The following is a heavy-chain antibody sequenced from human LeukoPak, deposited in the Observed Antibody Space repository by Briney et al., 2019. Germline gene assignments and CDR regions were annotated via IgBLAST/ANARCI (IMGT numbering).Heavy chain of an antibody. CDR2: IYYSGST. Sequence: SETLSLTCTVSGGSISSYYWSWIRQPPGKGLEWIGYIYYSGSTNYNPSLKSRVTISVDTSKNQFSLKLSSVTAADTAVCYCARETPDCSGGSCYPFVGWFDPWGQGTLVTVSS. D-gene: IGHD2-15*01. CDR3: ARETPDCSGGSCYPFVGWFDP. CDR1: GGSISSYY. V-gene: IGHV4-59*01. J-gene: IGHJ5*02.